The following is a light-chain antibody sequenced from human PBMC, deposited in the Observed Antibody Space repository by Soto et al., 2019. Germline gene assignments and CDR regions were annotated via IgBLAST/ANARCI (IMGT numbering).Light chain of an antibody. V-gene: IGKV1-39*01. CDR1: QSVGTH. Sequence: DIQMTQSPSFLSASVGDRVTVTCRASQSVGTHLHWYQQKSGKAPKLLIYGASTLQSGVSSRFSGSGSGTHFTLTITSLQPDDFAVYYCQQSHTSPRTFGQGTRLDIK. CDR3: QQSHTSPRT. J-gene: IGKJ2*01. CDR2: GAS.